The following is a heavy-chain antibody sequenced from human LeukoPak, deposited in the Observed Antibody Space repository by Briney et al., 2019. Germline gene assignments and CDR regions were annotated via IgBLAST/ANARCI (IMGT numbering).Heavy chain of an antibody. Sequence: SETLSLTCTVSGGSISSYYWSWIRQPPGKGLERIGYIYYSGSTNYNPSLKSRVTMSADTSKNQFSLKLSSVTAADTAVYYCARVPRSYYYYYYMDVWGKGTTVTVSS. CDR1: GGSISSYY. CDR3: ARVPRSYYYYYYMDV. CDR2: IYYSGST. V-gene: IGHV4-59*01. J-gene: IGHJ6*03.